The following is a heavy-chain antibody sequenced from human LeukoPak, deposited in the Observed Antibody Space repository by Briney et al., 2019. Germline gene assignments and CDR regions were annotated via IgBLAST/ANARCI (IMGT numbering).Heavy chain of an antibody. CDR3: ARGGYCIGGSCYPPSDAFDS. CDR2: IYTSGST. V-gene: IGHV4-61*02. CDR1: GGSISSGSYY. D-gene: IGHD2-15*01. Sequence: PSQTLSLTCTVSGGSISSGSYYWSWIRRPAGKGLEWIGRIYTSGSTNYNPSLKSRVTISEDTSKNQFSLKLSSVTAADTAVYYCARGGYCIGGSCYPPSDAFDSWGQGTMVTVSS. J-gene: IGHJ3*02.